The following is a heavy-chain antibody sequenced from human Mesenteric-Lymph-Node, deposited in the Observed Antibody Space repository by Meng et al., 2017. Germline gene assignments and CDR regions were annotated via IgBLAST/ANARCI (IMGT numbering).Heavy chain of an antibody. CDR2: FYTSGST. D-gene: IGHD6-13*01. V-gene: IGHV4-61*02. J-gene: IGHJ3*02. CDR3: ARAVAYSSSWGTSNDAFDI. Sequence: SEILSPTCPVSGGSISSGSYYWSWIRQPAGKGLEWFGRFYTSGSTNYNTSLKSRVTISVDTSKTQFSLKLSSVTAADTAVYYCARAVAYSSSWGTSNDAFDIWGQGTMVTVSS. CDR1: GGSISSGSYY.